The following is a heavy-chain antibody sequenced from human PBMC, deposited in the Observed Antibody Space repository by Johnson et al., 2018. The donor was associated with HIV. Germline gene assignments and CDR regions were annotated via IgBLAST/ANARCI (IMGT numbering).Heavy chain of an antibody. CDR2: IWYDGSNK. Sequence: QVQLVESGGGVVQPGRSLRLSCAASGFTFSSYGMHWVRQAPGKGLEWVAVIWYDGSNKYYEDSVKGRFTISRDNSKNTLYLQMNSLRAEDTAVYYCAKVLGYSSSSRDAFDIWGQGTMVTVSS. CDR1: GFTFSSYG. J-gene: IGHJ3*02. CDR3: AKVLGYSSSSRDAFDI. D-gene: IGHD6-6*01. V-gene: IGHV3-33*06.